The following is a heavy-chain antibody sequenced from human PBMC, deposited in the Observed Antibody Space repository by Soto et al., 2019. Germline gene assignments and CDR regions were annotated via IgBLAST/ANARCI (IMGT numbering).Heavy chain of an antibody. CDR2: INHSGST. CDR1: GGSFSGYY. V-gene: IGHV4-34*01. J-gene: IGHJ4*02. D-gene: IGHD3-9*01. Sequence: SETLSLTCAVYGGSFSGYYWTWIRQPPGAGLEWIGEINHSGSTNYNPSLKSRVTISVDTSKNQFSLKLTSVTAAHTAVYYCAWVKRTGPIDYWGQGTLVTDSS. CDR3: AWVKRTGPIDY.